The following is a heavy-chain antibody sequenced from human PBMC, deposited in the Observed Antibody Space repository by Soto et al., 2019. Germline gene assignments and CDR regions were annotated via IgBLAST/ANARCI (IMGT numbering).Heavy chain of an antibody. CDR1: GDSFSNYY. Sequence: SETLSLTCTVSGDSFSNYYCNWVRKSAGKGLEWIGRIYPTGSTTYNPSLKSRLTMSVDTSKNQFSLRLTSMTAADTAVYYCGSRRLHVVPRPMDTWGKAPLGPVAS. D-gene: IGHD2-2*01. CDR2: IYPTGST. V-gene: IGHV4-4*07. J-gene: IGHJ5*02. CDR3: GSRRLHVVPRPMDT.